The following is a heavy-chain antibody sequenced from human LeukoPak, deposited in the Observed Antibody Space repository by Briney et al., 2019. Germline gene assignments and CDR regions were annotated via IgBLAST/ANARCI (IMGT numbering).Heavy chain of an antibody. J-gene: IGHJ4*02. CDR2: IYHLGNT. Sequence: PSGTLSLTCTVSGDSIITNHWWSWVRHPPGKWLEWIGEIYHLGNTNYNPSLKSRVTISRDTSNNQFSLRLSSVTVADTAVYYCASARWDYWGRGTLVTVSS. CDR3: ASARWDY. CDR1: GDSIITNHW. V-gene: IGHV4-4*02.